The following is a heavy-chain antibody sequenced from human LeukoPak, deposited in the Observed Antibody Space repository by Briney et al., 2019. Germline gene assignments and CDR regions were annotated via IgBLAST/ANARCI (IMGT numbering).Heavy chain of an antibody. D-gene: IGHD5-24*01. CDR3: ARDNSVRDEAWWFNP. V-gene: IGHV1-46*01. CDR2: SSPSGGST. CDR1: AYTFTSNY. Sequence: ASVKVSCKAFAYTFTSNYMHWVRQAPGQGPEWRGVSSPSGGSTTYAQKFQGRVTLTRDMSTSTDYLELSSLRSEDTAVYYCARDNSVRDEAWWFNPWGQGTLVTVSS. J-gene: IGHJ5*02.